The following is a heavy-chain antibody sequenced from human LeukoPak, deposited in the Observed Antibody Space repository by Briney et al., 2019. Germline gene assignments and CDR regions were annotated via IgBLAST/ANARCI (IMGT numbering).Heavy chain of an antibody. CDR3: ARGTLMVYARAGWFDP. CDR1: GYTFTGYY. V-gene: IGHV1-2*02. Sequence: PSASVKVSCKASGYTFTGYYMHWVRQAPGQGLEWMGWINPNSGGTNYAQKFQGRVTTTRDTSISTAYMELSRLRSDDTAVYYCARGTLMVYARAGWFDPWGQGTLVTVSS. CDR2: INPNSGGT. J-gene: IGHJ5*02. D-gene: IGHD2-8*01.